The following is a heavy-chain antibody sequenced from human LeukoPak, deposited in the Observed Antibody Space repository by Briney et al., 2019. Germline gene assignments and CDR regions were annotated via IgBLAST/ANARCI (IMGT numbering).Heavy chain of an antibody. CDR1: RFTFSNYA. Sequence: PGGSLRLSCAASRFTFSNYAMSWVRQAPTKGLEWVSTISGSGDGTYYADSVKGRFTISRDNAKNTLYLQTNSLRAEDTAIYYCAKIQFQLPPARWPLISWGQGTLVTVSS. CDR2: ISGSGDGT. V-gene: IGHV3-23*01. J-gene: IGHJ5*02. CDR3: AKIQFQLPPARWPLIS. D-gene: IGHD5-24*01.